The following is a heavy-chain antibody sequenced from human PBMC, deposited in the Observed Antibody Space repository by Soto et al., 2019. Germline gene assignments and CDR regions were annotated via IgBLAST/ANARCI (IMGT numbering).Heavy chain of an antibody. D-gene: IGHD6-19*01. CDR1: GFTFSKYW. Sequence: EVQLVESGGGLVQPGGSLRLSCAASGFTFSKYWIHWVRQVPGKGLVWISRVNSDETSANYADSVKGRFTISRDNAKNTVNLQMNSLRAEDTAVYYCAREVDGSWGFFHHWGQGTLVTVST. CDR2: VNSDETSA. V-gene: IGHV3-74*01. J-gene: IGHJ1*01. CDR3: AREVDGSWGFFHH.